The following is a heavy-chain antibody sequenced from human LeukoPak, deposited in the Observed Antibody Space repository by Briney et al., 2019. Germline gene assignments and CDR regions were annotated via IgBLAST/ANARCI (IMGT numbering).Heavy chain of an antibody. J-gene: IGHJ3*02. CDR2: INPDDKSA. CDR3: LTRVETTFDAFDI. CDR1: GFTFSSVW. V-gene: IGHV3-74*01. Sequence: GGSLRLSCAASGFTFSSVWMHWVRQAPGKGLVWVSRINPDDKSASYADSVKGRFTIARDDARKTLYLQMNSLRADDTAVYYCLTRVETTFDAFDIWGQGTMVTVSS. D-gene: IGHD2/OR15-2a*01.